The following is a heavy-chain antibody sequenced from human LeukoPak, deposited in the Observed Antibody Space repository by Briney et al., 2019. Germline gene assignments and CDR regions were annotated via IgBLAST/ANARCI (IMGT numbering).Heavy chain of an antibody. CDR2: IKQDGSEK. Sequence: GGSLRVSCAASGFTLSNYWMSWVRQAPGKGLEWVANIKQDGSEKCYVDSVKGRFTISRDNAKNSLYLQMNSLRAEDTAVYYCARDRWELLSNSYHYCGLDVWGQRTTVTVSS. CDR3: ARDRWELLSNSYHYCGLDV. D-gene: IGHD2-15*01. CDR1: GFTLSNYW. J-gene: IGHJ6*02. V-gene: IGHV3-7*01.